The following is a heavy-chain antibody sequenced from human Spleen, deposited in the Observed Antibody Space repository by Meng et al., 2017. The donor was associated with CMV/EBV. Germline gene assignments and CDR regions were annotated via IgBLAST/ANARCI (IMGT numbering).Heavy chain of an antibody. J-gene: IGHJ5*02. CDR2: TYYRSKWYN. CDR1: GDSVSSNTAA. Sequence: SQTLSLTCAISGDSVSSNTAAWNWIRQSPSRGLEWLARTYYRSKWYNDYAISVNSRISINPDTSKNQFSLRLDSVTAADTAVYYCARDKGLYYVSGTRGEINWFDPWGQGTLVTVSS. V-gene: IGHV6-1*01. CDR3: ARDKGLYYVSGTRGEINWFDP. D-gene: IGHD3-10*01.